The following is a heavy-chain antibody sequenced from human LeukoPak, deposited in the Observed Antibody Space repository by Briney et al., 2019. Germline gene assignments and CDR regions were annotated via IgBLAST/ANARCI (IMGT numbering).Heavy chain of an antibody. CDR1: GFTFSSYW. V-gene: IGHV3-74*01. J-gene: IGHJ4*02. CDR2: INSDGSST. D-gene: IGHD3-10*01. CDR3: AREDYYGSGQGDY. Sequence: GSLRLSCAASGFTFSSYWMHWVRQAPGKGLVWVSRINSDGSSTSYADSVKGRFTISRDNAKNTLYLQMNSLRAEDTAEYYCAREDYYGSGQGDYWGQGTLVTVSS.